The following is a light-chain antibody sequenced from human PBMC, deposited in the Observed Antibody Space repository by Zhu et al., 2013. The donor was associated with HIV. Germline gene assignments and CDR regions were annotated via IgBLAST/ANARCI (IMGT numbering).Light chain of an antibody. J-gene: IGKJ2*01. Sequence: EIVMTQSPGTLSVSPGERATLSCRASQSVSTNLAWYQHKPGQAPRLLIYGSSTRATGIPDRFSGSGSGTDFTLTISRLEPEDFAVYYCQNYQHGVSPPYTFGRGTKLEIK. CDR1: QSVSTN. V-gene: IGKV3D-15*01. CDR3: QNYQHGVSPPYT. CDR2: GSS.